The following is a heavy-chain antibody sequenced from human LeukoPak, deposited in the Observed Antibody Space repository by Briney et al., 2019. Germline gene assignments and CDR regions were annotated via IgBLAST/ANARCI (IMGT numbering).Heavy chain of an antibody. J-gene: IGHJ4*02. CDR1: GFTFSSYA. CDR3: ARPRGDYYDSSGYYYAFDY. V-gene: IGHV3-23*01. CDR2: ISGSGGST. D-gene: IGHD3-22*01. Sequence: QPGWSLRLSCAASGFTFSSYAMSWDRQAPGKGLEWVSAISGSGGSTYYADSVKGRFTISRDNSKNTLYLQMNSLRAEDTAVYYCARPRGDYYDSSGYYYAFDYWGQGTLVTVSS.